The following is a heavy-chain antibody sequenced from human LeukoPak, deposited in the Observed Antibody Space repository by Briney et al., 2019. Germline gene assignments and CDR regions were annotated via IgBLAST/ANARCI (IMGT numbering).Heavy chain of an antibody. J-gene: IGHJ4*02. V-gene: IGHV3-7*01. D-gene: IGHD3-9*01. CDR1: RFTLSNYW. CDR2: IKQDGSET. CDR3: ARTTGHFDS. Sequence: GGSLRLSCAASRFTLSNYWMSWVRQAPGKGLEWVANIKQDGSETYYVDSVKGRFTISRDNAKNSLYLQMNSLRAEDTAVYYCARTTGHFDSWGQGTLVTVSS.